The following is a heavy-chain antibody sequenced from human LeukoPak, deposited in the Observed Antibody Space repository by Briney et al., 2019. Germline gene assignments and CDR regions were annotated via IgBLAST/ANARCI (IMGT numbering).Heavy chain of an antibody. Sequence: PSEALSLTCTVSGGSLSNYYWSWVRQPPGKGLEWIGYIYYSGSSNYNPCLRSGVTMSVDTSQNQFSLELTSVTAADTAVYSCSRYGYTDGPKAPRFDYWGQGTLVTVSS. CDR3: SRYGYTDGPKAPRFDY. D-gene: IGHD5-18*01. J-gene: IGHJ4*02. V-gene: IGHV4-59*01. CDR1: GGSLSNYY. CDR2: IYYSGSS.